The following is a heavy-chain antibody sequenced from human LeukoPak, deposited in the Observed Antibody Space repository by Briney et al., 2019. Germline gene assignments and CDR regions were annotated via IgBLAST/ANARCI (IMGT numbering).Heavy chain of an antibody. V-gene: IGHV3-23*01. CDR2: ISGSGGAT. D-gene: IGHD6-19*01. CDR3: AKDRGDSNGWSYFDH. J-gene: IGHJ4*02. Sequence: GGSLRLSCAASGFTFSSYAMSWVRQAPGKGLEWVPAISGSGGATYYADSVKGRFTISRDTSKNTLDLQMNSLRAEDTAVYYCAKDRGDSNGWSYFDHWGRGTPVTVSS. CDR1: GFTFSSYA.